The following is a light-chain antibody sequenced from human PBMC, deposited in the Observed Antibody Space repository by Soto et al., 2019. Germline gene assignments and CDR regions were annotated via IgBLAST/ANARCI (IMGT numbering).Light chain of an antibody. CDR1: SSDVGGYNS. V-gene: IGLV2-11*01. J-gene: IGLJ1*01. Sequence: QSALTQPRSVSGSPGQSVTIYCTGSSSDVGGYNSVSWYQQHPGKAPKLMIYDVSKRPSGVPDRFSGSKSGNTASLTISGLQAEDEADYYCCSYAGSPYVFGTGTKLTVL. CDR2: DVS. CDR3: CSYAGSPYV.